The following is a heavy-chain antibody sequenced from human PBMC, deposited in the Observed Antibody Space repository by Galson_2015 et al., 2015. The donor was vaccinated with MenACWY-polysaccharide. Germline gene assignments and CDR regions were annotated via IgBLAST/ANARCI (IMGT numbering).Heavy chain of an antibody. D-gene: IGHD2-2*01. Sequence: SLRLSCAASGFTFSSYAMSWVRQPPGKGLDWISTISDGGGATYYADSVKGRFTISTDSSKNMLYLQMNSLRADDTAVYYCAKEFESVIPSTRYFNPGGQGPRFTGSS. V-gene: IGHV3-23*01. CDR1: GFTFSSYA. CDR2: ISDGGGAT. J-gene: IGHJ4*01. CDR3: AKEFESVIPSTRYFNP.